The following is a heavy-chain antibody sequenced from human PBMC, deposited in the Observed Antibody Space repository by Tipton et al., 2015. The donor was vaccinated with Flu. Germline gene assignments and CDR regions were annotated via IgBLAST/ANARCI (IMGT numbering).Heavy chain of an antibody. D-gene: IGHD2-15*01. CDR3: ARQVESATDWFDP. CDR2: IYAGGST. J-gene: IGHJ5*02. V-gene: IGHV3-53*01. CDR1: GFTVSSNY. Sequence: SLRLSCAASGFTVSSNYMSWVRQAPGKGLQWVSVIYAGGSTFYTDSVKGRFTISRDNSKNTVYLQMNCLRAEGTAVYYCARQVESATDWFDPWGQGTLVTVSS.